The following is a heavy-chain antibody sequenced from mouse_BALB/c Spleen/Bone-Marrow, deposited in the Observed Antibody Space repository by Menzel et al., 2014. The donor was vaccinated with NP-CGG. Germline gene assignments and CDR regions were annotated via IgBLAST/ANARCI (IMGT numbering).Heavy chain of an antibody. CDR2: ISTYYGDA. V-gene: IGHV1S137*01. Sequence: QVTLKECGAELVRPGVSVKISCKGSGYTFTDYAVHWAKQSHAKSLEWIGVISTYYGDATYNQKFKGKATMTVDKSSSTAYMELARLTSEDSAIYYCARDLDYWGQGTTLTVSS. CDR3: ARDLDY. CDR1: GYTFTDYA. J-gene: IGHJ2*01.